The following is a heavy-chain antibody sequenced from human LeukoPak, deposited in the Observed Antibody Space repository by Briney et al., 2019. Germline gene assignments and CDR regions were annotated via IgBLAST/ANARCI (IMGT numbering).Heavy chain of an antibody. V-gene: IGHV3-53*01. D-gene: IGHD4-23*01. CDR3: TTSPAVAS. CDR1: GFTVSNNY. CDR2: IYSGGTT. Sequence: GGSLRLSCAASGFTVSNNYMTWVRQAPGKGLEWVSLIYSGGTTFYTDSVKGRFTISTDSSKTTLYLQMNNLKADDTAVYYCTTSPAVASWGQGTLVTVSS. J-gene: IGHJ5*02.